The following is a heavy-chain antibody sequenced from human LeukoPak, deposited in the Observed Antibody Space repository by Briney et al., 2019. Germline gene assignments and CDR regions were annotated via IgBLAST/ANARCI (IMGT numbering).Heavy chain of an antibody. CDR1: GFTFNSYS. V-gene: IGHV3-74*01. Sequence: GGSLRLSCAPSGFTFNSYSMNWVRQAPGKGLVWVSRINPDGTTINYADSVRGRFAISRDNAKNTLHLEMNGLRADDTAVYYCARFRAGAGDFWGQGTLVSVSS. CDR2: INPDGTTI. J-gene: IGHJ4*02. D-gene: IGHD4/OR15-4a*01. CDR3: ARFRAGAGDF.